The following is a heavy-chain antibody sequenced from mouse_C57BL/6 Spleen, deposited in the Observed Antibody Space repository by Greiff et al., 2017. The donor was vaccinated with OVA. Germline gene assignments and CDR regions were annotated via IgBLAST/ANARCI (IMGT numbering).Heavy chain of an antibody. J-gene: IGHJ4*01. CDR1: GFTFSDYG. Sequence: EVKLVESGGGLVKPGGSLKLSCAASGFTFSDYGMHWVRQAPEKGLEWVAYISSGSSTIYYADTVKGRFTISRDNAKNTLFLQMTSLRSEDTAMYYCASPYGNYDAMDYWGQGTSVTVSS. CDR3: ASPYGNYDAMDY. CDR2: ISSGSSTI. D-gene: IGHD2-1*01. V-gene: IGHV5-17*01.